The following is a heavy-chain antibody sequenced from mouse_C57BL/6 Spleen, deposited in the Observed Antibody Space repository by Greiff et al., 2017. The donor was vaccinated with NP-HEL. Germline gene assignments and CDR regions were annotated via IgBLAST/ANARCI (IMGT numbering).Heavy chain of an antibody. CDR3: ARRGYGFPGWYFDV. J-gene: IGHJ1*03. CDR2: ISYDGSN. CDR1: GYSITSGYY. D-gene: IGHD3-1*01. Sequence: EVQLQESGPGLVKPSQSLSLTCSVTGYSITSGYYWNWIRQFPGNKLEWMGYISYDGSNNYNPSLKNRISITRDTSKNQFFLKLNSVTTEDTATYYCARRGYGFPGWYFDVWGTGTTVTVSS. V-gene: IGHV3-6*01.